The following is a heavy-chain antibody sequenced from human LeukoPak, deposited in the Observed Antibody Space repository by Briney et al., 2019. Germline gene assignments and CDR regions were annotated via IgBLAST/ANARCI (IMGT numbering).Heavy chain of an antibody. CDR2: ISGGGDHT. V-gene: IGHV3-11*03. CDR1: GFTFRDYW. Sequence: PGGSLRLSCAASGFTFRDYWVSWIRQAPGKGLEWVSYISGGGDHTNYAASVKGRFTISRDNAKNSLYLQMDRLRAKDTAVYFCARCQYNNSTDFWGQGTLVTVSS. J-gene: IGHJ4*02. CDR3: ARCQYNNSTDF. D-gene: IGHD1-14*01.